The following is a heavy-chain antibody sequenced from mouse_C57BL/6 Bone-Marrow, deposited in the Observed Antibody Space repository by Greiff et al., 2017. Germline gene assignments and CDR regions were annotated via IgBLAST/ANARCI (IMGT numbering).Heavy chain of an antibody. CDR1: GYSITSGYY. CDR2: ISYDGSN. V-gene: IGHV3-6*01. D-gene: IGHD1-1*01. Sequence: ESGPGLVKPSQSLSLTCSVTGYSITSGYYWNWIRQFPGNKLEWMGYISYDGSNNYNPSLKNRISITRDTSKNQFFLKLNSVTTEDTATYYCARAGPTVDYWGQGTTLTVSS. CDR3: ARAGPTVDY. J-gene: IGHJ2*01.